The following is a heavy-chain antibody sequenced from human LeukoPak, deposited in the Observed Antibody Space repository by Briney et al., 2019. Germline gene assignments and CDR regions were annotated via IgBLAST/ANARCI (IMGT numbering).Heavy chain of an antibody. J-gene: IGHJ5*02. V-gene: IGHV4-59*01. D-gene: IGHD3-10*01. CDR3: AREESMVRGTSWFDP. CDR1: GGSISSYY. CDR2: ISNSGST. Sequence: SETLSLTCTVSGGSISSYYWSWIRQPPGKGLEWIGYISNSGSTIYDPSLKSRVTISRDTSKNQFSLKLNSVTAADTAVYYCAREESMVRGTSWFDPWGQGTLVTVSS.